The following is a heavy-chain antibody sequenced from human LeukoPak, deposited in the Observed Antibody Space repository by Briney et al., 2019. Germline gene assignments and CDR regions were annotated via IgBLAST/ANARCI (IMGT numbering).Heavy chain of an antibody. J-gene: IGHJ4*02. Sequence: SETLSLTCAVYGGSFSGYYWSWIRQPPGKGLEWMGEINHSGSTKYNPSLKRRGTISINTSKNQFSPKLCNVPSEDTAVYYCARRHCSSTSCYLPKYYFDYWGQGTLVTVSS. CDR3: ARRHCSSTSCYLPKYYFDY. V-gene: IGHV4-34*01. CDR2: INHSGST. D-gene: IGHD2-2*01. CDR1: GGSFSGYY.